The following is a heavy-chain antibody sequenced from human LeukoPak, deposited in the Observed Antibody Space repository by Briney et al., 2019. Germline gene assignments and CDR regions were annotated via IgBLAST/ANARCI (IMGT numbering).Heavy chain of an antibody. CDR1: GFTFSTYG. V-gene: IGHV3-30*02. D-gene: IGHD6-13*01. Sequence: GGSLRLSCAASGFTFSTYGMHWVRQAPGKGLEWVAFIRYDAINKYYADSVKGRFTISRDNAKNSLYLQMNSLRAEDTAVYYCARAPSSSNLLVFDYWGQGTLVTVSS. CDR2: IRYDAINK. J-gene: IGHJ4*02. CDR3: ARAPSSSNLLVFDY.